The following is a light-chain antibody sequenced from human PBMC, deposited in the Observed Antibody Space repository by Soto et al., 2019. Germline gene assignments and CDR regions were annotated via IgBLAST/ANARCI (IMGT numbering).Light chain of an antibody. CDR1: QSVSSN. Sequence: EIVMTQSPATLSVSPGERATLSCRASQSVSSNLAWYQQKPGQAPRLLIYSASTRATGIPARFSGSGSGTEFSRTISGLVFEDVAVYYCQQYDNWITFGQGTKLESK. V-gene: IGKV3-15*01. CDR2: SAS. CDR3: QQYDNWIT. J-gene: IGKJ2*01.